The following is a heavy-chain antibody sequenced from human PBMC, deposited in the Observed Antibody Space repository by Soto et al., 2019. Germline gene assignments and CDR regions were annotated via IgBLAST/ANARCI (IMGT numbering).Heavy chain of an antibody. Sequence: QVQLVQSGAEVKQSGASVKVSCKASGYDSTAYDINWVRQASGQGLEWMGWMNPINGATGSARRFQGRVSMTRNTATGTAYLELTSLRSDDSAVYYCGRGPSPRAPAGGTPYYFAMDVWGQGTTVTVSS. CDR3: GRGPSPRAPAGGTPYYFAMDV. D-gene: IGHD6-13*01. V-gene: IGHV1-8*02. J-gene: IGHJ6*02. CDR1: GYDSTAYD. CDR2: MNPINGAT.